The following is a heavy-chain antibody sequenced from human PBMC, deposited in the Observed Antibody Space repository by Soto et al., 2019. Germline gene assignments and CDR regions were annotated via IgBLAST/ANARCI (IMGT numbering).Heavy chain of an antibody. D-gene: IGHD1-20*01. V-gene: IGHV1-18*01. CDR3: ARVVVYNWNLPNFDY. CDR1: GYTFTSYG. CDR2: ISAYNGNT. Sequence: GASVKVSCKASGYTFTSYGISWVRQAPGQGLEWMGWISAYNGNTNYAQKLQGRVTMTTDTSTSTAYMELRSLRSDDTAVYYCARVVVYNWNLPNFDYWGQGSLVTVSS. J-gene: IGHJ4*02.